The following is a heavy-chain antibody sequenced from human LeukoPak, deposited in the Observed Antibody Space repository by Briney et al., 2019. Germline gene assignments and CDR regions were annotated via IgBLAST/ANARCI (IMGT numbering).Heavy chain of an antibody. D-gene: IGHD5-24*01. Sequence: GGSLRLSCAASGFTFDDYAMHWVRQAPGKGLEWVSGISWNSGSIGYADSVKGRFTISRDNAKNSLYLQMNSLRAEEMALYYCAKGGEMATIGGYFDYWGQGTLVTVSS. CDR1: GFTFDDYA. J-gene: IGHJ4*02. CDR3: AKGGEMATIGGYFDY. V-gene: IGHV3-9*03. CDR2: ISWNSGSI.